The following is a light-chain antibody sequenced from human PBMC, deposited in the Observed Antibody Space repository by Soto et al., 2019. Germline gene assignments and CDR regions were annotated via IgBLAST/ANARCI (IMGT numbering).Light chain of an antibody. CDR3: GTWDSSGV. CDR2: DNN. CDR1: SSNIGNNY. V-gene: IGLV1-51*01. J-gene: IGLJ3*02. Sequence: QSVLTQPPSVSAAPGQKVTISCSGSSSNIGNNYVSWYQQLPGTAPKLLIYDNNKRPSGIPVRFSGSKSGTSATLGITGLQTGDEADYYCGTWDSSGVFGGGTKLTVL.